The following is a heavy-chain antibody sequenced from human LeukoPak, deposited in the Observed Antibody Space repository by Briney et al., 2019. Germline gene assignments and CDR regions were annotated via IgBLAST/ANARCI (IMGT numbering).Heavy chain of an antibody. CDR3: AKGPRAYSSSPTYYFDY. Sequence: GGSLRLSCAASGFTFSTYGMHWVRQAPGKGLEWVAFIRYDGSNKCYADSVKGRFTVSRDNSKNTLYLQMNSLRAEDTAVYYCAKGPRAYSSSPTYYFDYWGQGTLVTVSS. D-gene: IGHD6-6*01. CDR1: GFTFSTYG. CDR2: IRYDGSNK. J-gene: IGHJ4*02. V-gene: IGHV3-30*02.